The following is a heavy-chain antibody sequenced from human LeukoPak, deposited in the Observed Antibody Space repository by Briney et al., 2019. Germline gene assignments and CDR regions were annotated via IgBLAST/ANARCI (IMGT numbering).Heavy chain of an antibody. V-gene: IGHV3-30*18. D-gene: IGHD4-17*01. CDR1: GFTFSSYG. CDR3: AKIYGDYVMAYYYGMDV. Sequence: ERSLRLSCAASGFTFSSYGMHWVRQAPGKGLEWVAVISYDGSNKYYADSVKGRFTISRDNSKNTLYLQMNSLRAEDTAVYYCAKIYGDYVMAYYYGMDVWGKGTTVTVSS. CDR2: ISYDGSNK. J-gene: IGHJ6*04.